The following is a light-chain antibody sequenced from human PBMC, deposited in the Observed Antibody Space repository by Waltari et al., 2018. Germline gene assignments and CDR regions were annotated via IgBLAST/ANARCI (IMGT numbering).Light chain of an antibody. CDR3: QQYNSYSWT. Sequence: DIQMTQSPSTLSASVGDRATITYRASQSLSSWVAWYQQKPGKAPNLLIYKASSLESGVPSRFSGSVSGTEFTLTISSLQPDVCATYYCQQYNSYSWTFGQGTKVEIK. CDR1: QSLSSW. V-gene: IGKV1-5*03. CDR2: KAS. J-gene: IGKJ1*01.